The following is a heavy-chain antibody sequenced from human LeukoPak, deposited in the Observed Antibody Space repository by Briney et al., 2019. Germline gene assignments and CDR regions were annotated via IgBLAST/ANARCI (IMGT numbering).Heavy chain of an antibody. D-gene: IGHD1-1*01. CDR3: TRDRGAYNLYDY. J-gene: IGHJ4*02. V-gene: IGHV3-7*03. CDR1: GFTFSSYW. Sequence: PGGSLRLSCAASGFTFSSYWMNWARQAPGKGLEWVASINHNGNVNYYVDSVKGRFTISRDNAKNSLYLQMSNLRAEDTAVYHCTRDRGAYNLYDYWGQGTLVTVSS. CDR2: INHNGNVN.